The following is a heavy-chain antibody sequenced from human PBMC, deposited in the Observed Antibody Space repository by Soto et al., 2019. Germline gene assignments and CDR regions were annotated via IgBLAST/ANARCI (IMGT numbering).Heavy chain of an antibody. V-gene: IGHV3-30-3*01. Sequence: QVQLVESGGGVVQPGRSLRLSCAASGFTFSSYAMHWVRQAPGKGLEWVAVISYDGSNKYYADSVKGRFTISRDNSNNTLYLQMNSLRAEDTAVYYCARYRYSSGWYGANYWGQGTLVTVSS. J-gene: IGHJ4*02. CDR1: GFTFSSYA. CDR3: ARYRYSSGWYGANY. CDR2: ISYDGSNK. D-gene: IGHD6-19*01.